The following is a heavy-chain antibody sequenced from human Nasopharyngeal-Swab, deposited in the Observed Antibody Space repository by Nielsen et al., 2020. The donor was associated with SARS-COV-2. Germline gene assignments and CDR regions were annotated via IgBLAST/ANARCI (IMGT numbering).Heavy chain of an antibody. CDR2: ISAYNGNT. J-gene: IGHJ6*02. CDR1: GYTFTSYG. D-gene: IGHD3-10*01. Sequence: ASVKVSCKASGYTFTSYGISWVRRAPGQGLEWMGWISAYNGNTNYAQKLQGRVTMTTDTSTSTAYMELRSLRSDDTAVYYCASRIRPYYGSGSYSYHYGMDVWGQGTTVTVSS. V-gene: IGHV1-18*01. CDR3: ASRIRPYYGSGSYSYHYGMDV.